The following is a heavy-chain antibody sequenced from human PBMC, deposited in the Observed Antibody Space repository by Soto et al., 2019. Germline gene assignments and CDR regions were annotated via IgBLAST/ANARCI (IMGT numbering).Heavy chain of an antibody. CDR2: ISYDGSNK. V-gene: IGHV3-30-3*01. Sequence: GGSLRLSCAASGFTFSSYAMHWVRQAPGKGLEWVAVISYDGSNKYYADSVKGRFTISRDNSKNTLYLQMNSLRAEDTAVYYCAREVGPPPVVRFLEWSPPSNYGMDVWGQGTTVTVSS. J-gene: IGHJ6*02. CDR3: AREVGPPPVVRFLEWSPPSNYGMDV. D-gene: IGHD3-3*01. CDR1: GFTFSSYA.